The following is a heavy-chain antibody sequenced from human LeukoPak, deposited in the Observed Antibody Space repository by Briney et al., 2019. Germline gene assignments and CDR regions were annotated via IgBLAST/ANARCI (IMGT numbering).Heavy chain of an antibody. CDR3: AKVEYYDYVWGKNMDV. Sequence: GGSLRLSCAASGFTFSSYAMSWVRQAPGKGLEWVSAISGSGGSTYYADSVKGRFTISRDNSKHTLYLKMHSLKAEDTAVYYCAKVEYYDYVWGKNMDVWGKGTTVTVSS. CDR2: ISGSGGST. V-gene: IGHV3-23*01. D-gene: IGHD3-16*01. J-gene: IGHJ6*03. CDR1: GFTFSSYA.